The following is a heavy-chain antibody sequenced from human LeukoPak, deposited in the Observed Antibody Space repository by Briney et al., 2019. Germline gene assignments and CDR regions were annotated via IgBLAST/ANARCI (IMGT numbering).Heavy chain of an antibody. CDR3: AKDLSYSSSSEQFDY. D-gene: IGHD6-6*01. Sequence: GGSLRLSCAASGFTFSSYEMSWVRQAPGKGLEWVSYISSSGSTIYYADSVKGRFTISRDNAKNSLYLQMNSLRAEDTAVYYCAKDLSYSSSSEQFDYWGQGTLVTVSS. V-gene: IGHV3-48*03. J-gene: IGHJ4*02. CDR1: GFTFSSYE. CDR2: ISSSGSTI.